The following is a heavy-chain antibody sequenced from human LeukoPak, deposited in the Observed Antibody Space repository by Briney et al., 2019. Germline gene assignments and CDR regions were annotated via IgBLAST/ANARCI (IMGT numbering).Heavy chain of an antibody. D-gene: IGHD1-1*01. V-gene: IGHV3-7*03. J-gene: IGHJ4*02. CDR3: ARGGGTTGTTYFDY. Sequence: GGSLRLSCAASGFTFSNYWMTWVRQAPGKGLGGLANIKHDGSEDYYLDSVKGRFTISRDNAKSSMWLQMNSLRDEDTALYYCARGGGTTGTTYFDYWGQGTLVTVSS. CDR2: IKHDGSED. CDR1: GFTFSNYW.